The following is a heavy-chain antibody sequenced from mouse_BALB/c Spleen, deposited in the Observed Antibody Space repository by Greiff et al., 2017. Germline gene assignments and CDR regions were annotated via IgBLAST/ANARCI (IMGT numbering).Heavy chain of an antibody. CDR1: GDSITSGY. CDR2: ISYSGST. D-gene: IGHD1-2*01. Sequence: EVKVEESGPSLVKPSQTLSLTCSVTGDSITSGYWNWIRKFPGNKLEYMGYISYSGSTYYNPSLKSRISITRDTSKNQYYLQLNSVTTEDTATYYCARGYGYVNAMDYWGQGTSVTVSS. V-gene: IGHV3-8*02. CDR3: ARGYGYVNAMDY. J-gene: IGHJ4*01.